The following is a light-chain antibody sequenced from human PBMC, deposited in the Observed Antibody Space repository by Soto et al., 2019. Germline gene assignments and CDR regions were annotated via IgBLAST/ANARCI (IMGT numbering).Light chain of an antibody. V-gene: IGKV1-5*01. CDR1: QSVGKW. J-gene: IGKJ1*01. Sequence: DIQMTQSPSTLSASVGDRVTITCRASQSVGKWLAWYQQKPGKAPKVLISEASGLERGVPPRFSGSGSGTEFTLTISSLQPDDFATYFCQQYDTYVSTFGHGTTVEIK. CDR2: EAS. CDR3: QQYDTYVST.